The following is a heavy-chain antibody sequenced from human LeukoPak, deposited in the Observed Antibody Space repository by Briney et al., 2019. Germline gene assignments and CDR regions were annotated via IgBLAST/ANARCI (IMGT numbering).Heavy chain of an antibody. Sequence: QPGGSLRLSCAASGFTVSSNYMSWVRQAPGKGLEWVSVIYSGGSTYYADSVKGRFTISRDNSKNTLYLQMNSLRAEDTAVYYCACNDILTLGDYYYYYMDVWGKGTTVTVSS. CDR2: IYSGGST. D-gene: IGHD3-9*01. J-gene: IGHJ6*03. CDR3: ACNDILTLGDYYYYYMDV. CDR1: GFTVSSNY. V-gene: IGHV3-53*01.